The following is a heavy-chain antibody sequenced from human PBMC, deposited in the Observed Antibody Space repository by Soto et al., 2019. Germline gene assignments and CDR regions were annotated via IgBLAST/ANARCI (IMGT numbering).Heavy chain of an antibody. CDR2: INHSGST. CDR1: GGSFSGYY. Sequence: ETLSLTCAVYGGSFSGYYWSWIRQPPGKGLEWIGEINHSGSTNYNPSLKSRVTISVDTSKNQFSLKLSSVTAADTAVYYCARGQGSSWYVRWFDPWGQGTLVTVS. CDR3: ARGQGSSWYVRWFDP. D-gene: IGHD6-13*01. V-gene: IGHV4-34*01. J-gene: IGHJ5*02.